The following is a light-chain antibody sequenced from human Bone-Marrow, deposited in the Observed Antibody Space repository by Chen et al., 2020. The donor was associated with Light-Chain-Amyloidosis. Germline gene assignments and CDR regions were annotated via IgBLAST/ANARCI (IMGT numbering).Light chain of an antibody. CDR2: DDS. CDR1: NIGSTS. CDR3: QVWDRGSDRPV. V-gene: IGLV3-21*02. Sequence: SYVLTQPSSVSVAPGQTATIACGGNNIGSTSVHWYQQTPGQAPLLVVDDDSDRPSGIPERLSGSNAGNTAPLTISRVEAGDEADYYCQVWDRGSDRPVFGGGTKLTVL. J-gene: IGLJ3*02.